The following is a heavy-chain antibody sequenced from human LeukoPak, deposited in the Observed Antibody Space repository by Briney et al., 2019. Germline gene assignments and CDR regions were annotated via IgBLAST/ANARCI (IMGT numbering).Heavy chain of an antibody. Sequence: GASVKVSCKASGYTFTSYAMNWVRQAPGQGLEWMGWINTNTGNPTYAQGFTGRFVFSLDTSVSTAYLQISSLKAEDTAVYYCARGYSGYEHDYFDYWGQGTLVTVSS. D-gene: IGHD5-12*01. J-gene: IGHJ4*02. CDR3: ARGYSGYEHDYFDY. CDR1: GYTFTSYA. V-gene: IGHV7-4-1*02. CDR2: INTNTGNP.